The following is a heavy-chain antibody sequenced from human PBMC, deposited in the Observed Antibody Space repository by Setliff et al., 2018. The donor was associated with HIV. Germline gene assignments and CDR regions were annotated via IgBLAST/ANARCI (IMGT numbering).Heavy chain of an antibody. CDR1: GYTFTGYY. D-gene: IGHD6-13*01. J-gene: IGHJ4*02. CDR3: ARGIAAAGLDY. CDR2: INPHSGGT. Sequence: ASVKVSCKASGYTFTGYYMHWVRQAPGQGLEWMGWINPHSGGTNYAQKFQGRVTMTRDTSISTAYMELSSLRSEDTAVYYCARGIAAAGLDYWGQGTLVTVSS. V-gene: IGHV1-2*02.